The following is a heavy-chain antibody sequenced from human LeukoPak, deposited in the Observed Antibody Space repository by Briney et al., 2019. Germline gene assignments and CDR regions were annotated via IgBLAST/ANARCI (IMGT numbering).Heavy chain of an antibody. V-gene: IGHV4-4*07. CDR2: IYTSGST. CDR3: ARDVRGSGSYYFDY. Sequence: PSETLSLTCTVSGGSLSSSYWSWIRQPAGKGLEWIGRIYTSGSTNYNPSLKSRVTMSVDTSKNQFSLKLSSVTAADTAVHYCARDVRGSGSYYFDYWGQGTLVTVSS. D-gene: IGHD1-26*01. J-gene: IGHJ4*02. CDR1: GGSLSSSY.